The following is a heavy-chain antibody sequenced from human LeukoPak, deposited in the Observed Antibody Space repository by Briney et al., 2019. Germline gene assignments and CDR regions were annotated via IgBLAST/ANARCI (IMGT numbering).Heavy chain of an antibody. CDR2: IYYSGST. J-gene: IGHJ3*02. CDR3: ARADSSSWYRGLDAFDI. V-gene: IGHV4-39*01. Sequence: SETLSLTCTVSGGSISSSSYYWGWIRQPPGKGLEWIGSIYYSGSTYYNPSLKSRVTMSVDTSKNQFSLKLSSVTAADTAVYYCARADSSSWYRGLDAFDIWGQGTMVTVSS. D-gene: IGHD6-13*01. CDR1: GGSISSSSYY.